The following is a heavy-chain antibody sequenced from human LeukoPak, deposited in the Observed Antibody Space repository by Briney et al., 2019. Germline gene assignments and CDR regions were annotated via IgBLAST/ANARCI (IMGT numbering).Heavy chain of an antibody. D-gene: IGHD3-16*02. CDR2: IDWDDDK. CDR3: TASRITLGGVIVPFDY. CDR1: GFSLSTSGMC. J-gene: IGHJ4*02. V-gene: IGHV2-70*11. Sequence: SAPALVKPTQTLTLTCTFYGFSLSTSGMCVSWIRQPPGKALEWLARIDWDDDKYYSTSLKTRLTISKDTYKNQVVLTMTNMDPVDTATYYCTASRITLGGVIVPFDYWGQGTLVTVSS.